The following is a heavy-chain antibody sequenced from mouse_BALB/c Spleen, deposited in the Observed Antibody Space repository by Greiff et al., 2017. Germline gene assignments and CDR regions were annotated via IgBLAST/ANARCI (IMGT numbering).Heavy chain of an antibody. CDR2: ISYDGSN. CDR1: GYSITSGYY. CDR3: AREGDYYGSSFPFDY. J-gene: IGHJ2*01. Sequence: EVKLQESGPGLVKPSQSLSLTCSVTGYSITSGYYWNWIRQFPGNKLEWMGYISYDGSNNYNPSLKNRISITRDTSKNQLFLKLNSVTTEDTATYYCAREGDYYGSSFPFDYWGQGTTLTVSS. V-gene: IGHV3-6*02. D-gene: IGHD1-1*01.